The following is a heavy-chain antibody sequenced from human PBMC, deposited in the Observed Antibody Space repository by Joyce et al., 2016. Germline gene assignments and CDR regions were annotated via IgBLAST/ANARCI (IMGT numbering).Heavy chain of an antibody. Sequence: EVQLVEYGGGLVQLGGCLRLSCAAFGFTFSSYSMNWVRQTPGKGLEWVSYISSSGSTIYYADSVKGRFTISRDNAKNSLYLQMNSLRAEDTAVYYCAREAGYYDSIGYPDAFDIWGQGTMVTVSS. CDR3: AREAGYYDSIGYPDAFDI. V-gene: IGHV3-48*04. CDR1: GFTFSSYS. D-gene: IGHD3-22*01. CDR2: ISSSGSTI. J-gene: IGHJ3*02.